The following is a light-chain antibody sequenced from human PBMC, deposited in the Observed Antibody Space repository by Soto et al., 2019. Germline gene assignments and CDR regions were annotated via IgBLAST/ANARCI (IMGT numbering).Light chain of an antibody. CDR3: QQYNTYSSLT. Sequence: QMTQSPSTLSASVGYRVTITCRSSQSISSWLAWYQQKLGRAPRLLIYDASSLESGVPSRFSGSGYGTEFTLTISSLQPDDFATYYCQQYNTYSSLTFGGGTKVDNK. CDR1: QSISSW. V-gene: IGKV1-5*01. CDR2: DAS. J-gene: IGKJ4*01.